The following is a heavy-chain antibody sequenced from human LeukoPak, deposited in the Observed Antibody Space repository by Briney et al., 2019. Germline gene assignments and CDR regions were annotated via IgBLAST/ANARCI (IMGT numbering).Heavy chain of an antibody. CDR2: ISSSSNYI. CDR3: ARTRGTSLRPDAFDI. V-gene: IGHV3-21*01. Sequence: GGSLRLSCAASGFTFNNYNMNWVRQAPGTGLEWVSSISSSSNYIYYADSVKGLFTISRDSAKNSLYLQMNSLRAEDTAVYYCARTRGTSLRPDAFDIWGQGTMVTVSS. D-gene: IGHD1-26*01. CDR1: GFTFNNYN. J-gene: IGHJ3*02.